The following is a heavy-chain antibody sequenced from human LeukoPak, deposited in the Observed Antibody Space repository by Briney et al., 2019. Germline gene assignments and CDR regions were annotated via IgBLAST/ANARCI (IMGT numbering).Heavy chain of an antibody. D-gene: IGHD4-17*01. CDR3: ARARVTRIGWFDP. V-gene: IGHV3-48*03. Sequence: PGGSLRLSCAASGFTFSSYEMNWVRQAPGKGLEWVSYISSSGSTVYYADSVKGRFTISRDNAKNSLYLQMNSLRAEDTAVYYCARARVTRIGWFDPWGQGTLVTVSP. CDR2: ISSSGSTV. CDR1: GFTFSSYE. J-gene: IGHJ5*02.